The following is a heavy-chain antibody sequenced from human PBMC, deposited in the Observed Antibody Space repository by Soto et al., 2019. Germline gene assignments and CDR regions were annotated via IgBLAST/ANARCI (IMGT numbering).Heavy chain of an antibody. CDR3: ASRVCGGDCYPNNENAFDI. CDR2: ISAYNGNT. D-gene: IGHD2-21*02. Sequence: GASVKVSCKASGYTFTSYGISWVRQAPGQGLEWMGWISAYNGNTNYAQKLQGRVTMTTDTSTSTAYMELRSLRSDDTAVYYCASRVCGGDCYPNNENAFDIWGQGTMVTVSS. V-gene: IGHV1-18*01. CDR1: GYTFTSYG. J-gene: IGHJ3*02.